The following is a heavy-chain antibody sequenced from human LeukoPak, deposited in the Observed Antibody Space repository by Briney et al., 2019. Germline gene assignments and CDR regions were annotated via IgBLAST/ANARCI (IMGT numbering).Heavy chain of an antibody. CDR3: ASPTQEYYYYGMDV. J-gene: IGHJ6*02. Sequence: SVKVSCKASGGTFSSYAISWVRQAPGRGLEWMGRIIPILGIANYAQKFQGRVTITADKSTSTAYMELSSLRSEDTAVYYCASPTQEYYYYGMDVWGQGTTVTVSS. CDR1: GGTFSSYA. V-gene: IGHV1-69*04. CDR2: IIPILGIA.